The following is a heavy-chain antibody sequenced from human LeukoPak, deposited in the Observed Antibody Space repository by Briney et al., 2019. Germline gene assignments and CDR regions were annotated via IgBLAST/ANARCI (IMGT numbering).Heavy chain of an antibody. J-gene: IGHJ4*02. CDR1: GDSISRYY. Sequence: SETLSLTCTVSGDSISRYYWSWIRQPPGKGLEWIGYIYYSGSTNYNPSLKSRLTMSVDTSKNQFSLKLTSVTAADTAVYYCARQEDLKFDYWDQGTLVTVSS. CDR2: IYYSGST. V-gene: IGHV4-59*01. CDR3: ARQEDLKFDY.